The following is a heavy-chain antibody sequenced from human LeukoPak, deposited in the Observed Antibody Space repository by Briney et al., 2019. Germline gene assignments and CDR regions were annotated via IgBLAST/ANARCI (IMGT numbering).Heavy chain of an antibody. V-gene: IGHV4-59*01. Sequence: SATLSLPCAFAGGSIGNYLWTWSRQPPGKGLEYIGYVYHTGSTNYNPSLKSRVTISVDTSTNQFSLKLSSVTAADTAVYYCARDPSTIFMGHVFDIWGQGTMVTVSS. CDR2: VYHTGST. CDR1: GGSIGNYL. J-gene: IGHJ3*02. CDR3: ARDPSTIFMGHVFDI. D-gene: IGHD3-9*01.